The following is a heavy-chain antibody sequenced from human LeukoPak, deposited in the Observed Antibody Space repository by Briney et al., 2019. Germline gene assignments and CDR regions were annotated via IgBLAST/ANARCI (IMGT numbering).Heavy chain of an antibody. Sequence: GGSLTPSCAASGFTFDDYAMHWVRQAPGKGLEWVSGIGWNSGDIAYADSVKGRFTISRNNAKNSLYLQMNSLRVEDTALYYCAKGSGSYYNLAFDCWGQGTLVTVSS. CDR2: IGWNSGDI. D-gene: IGHD3-10*01. CDR1: GFTFDDYA. CDR3: AKGSGSYYNLAFDC. V-gene: IGHV3-9*01. J-gene: IGHJ4*02.